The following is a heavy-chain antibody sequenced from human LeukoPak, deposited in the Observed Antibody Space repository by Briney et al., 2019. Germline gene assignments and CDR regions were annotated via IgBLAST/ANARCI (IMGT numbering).Heavy chain of an antibody. V-gene: IGHV4-61*02. Sequence: SETLFLTCTVSGGSISSGSYYWRWIRQPAGKGLEWIGRIYTSGSTNYNPSLKSRVTMSVDTSKNQFSLKLSSVTAADTAVYYCARSYYMDVWGKGTTVTVSS. CDR2: IYTSGST. CDR1: GGSISSGSYY. J-gene: IGHJ6*03. CDR3: ARSYYMDV.